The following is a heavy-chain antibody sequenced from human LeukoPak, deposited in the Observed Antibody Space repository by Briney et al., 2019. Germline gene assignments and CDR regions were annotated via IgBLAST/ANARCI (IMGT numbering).Heavy chain of an antibody. Sequence: SETLSLTCAVYGGSFSGYYWSWIRQPPGKGLEWIGEINHSGSTNYNPSLKSRVTISVDTSKNQFSLKLSSVTAADTAVYYCAGGKTYYYDSSGYSHDYWGQGTLVTVSS. D-gene: IGHD3-22*01. CDR3: AGGKTYYYDSSGYSHDY. V-gene: IGHV4-34*01. CDR2: INHSGST. J-gene: IGHJ4*02. CDR1: GGSFSGYY.